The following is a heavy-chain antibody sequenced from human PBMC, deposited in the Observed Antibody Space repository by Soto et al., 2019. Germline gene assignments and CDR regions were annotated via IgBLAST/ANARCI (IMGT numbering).Heavy chain of an antibody. CDR3: ARVSSCGSTSCYGEFDP. J-gene: IGHJ5*02. CDR1: GYTFTSYY. V-gene: IGHV1-46*03. CDR2: INPSGGST. Sequence: ASVKVSCKASGYTFTSYYMHWARQAPGQGLEWMGIINPSGGSTSYAQKFQGRVTMTRDTSTSTVYMELSSLRSEDTAVYYCARVSSCGSTSCYGEFDPWGQGTLVTVSS. D-gene: IGHD2-2*01.